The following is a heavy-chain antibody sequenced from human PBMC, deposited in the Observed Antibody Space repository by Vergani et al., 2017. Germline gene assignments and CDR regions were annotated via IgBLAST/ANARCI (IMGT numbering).Heavy chain of an antibody. J-gene: IGHJ1*01. CDR3: ARGRVRFGVGIGDFQH. CDR2: INAGNGNT. D-gene: IGHD3-3*01. CDR1: GYTFTSYA. V-gene: IGHV1-3*01. Sequence: QVQLVQSGAEVKKPGASVKVSCKASGYTFTSYAMHWVRQAPGQRPEWMGWINAGNGNTKYSQKFQGRVTITRDTSPSTAYMELSSLRSEDTAVYYCARGRVRFGVGIGDFQHWGQGTLVTVSS.